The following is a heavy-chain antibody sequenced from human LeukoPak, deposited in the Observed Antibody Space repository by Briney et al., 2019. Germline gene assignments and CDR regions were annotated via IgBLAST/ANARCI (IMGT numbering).Heavy chain of an antibody. CDR2: ISGSGGAT. Sequence: QAGGSLRLSCAAFGFTFSTYAMHWVRQPPGKGLEWVSAISGSGGATYHADADSVKGRFIISRDNSKNTLYLQINSLRVEDTAVYYCAKDGYNYDSSGHFDYWGQGTLVTVSS. J-gene: IGHJ4*02. CDR3: AKDGYNYDSSGHFDY. V-gene: IGHV3-23*01. CDR1: GFTFSTYA. D-gene: IGHD3-22*01.